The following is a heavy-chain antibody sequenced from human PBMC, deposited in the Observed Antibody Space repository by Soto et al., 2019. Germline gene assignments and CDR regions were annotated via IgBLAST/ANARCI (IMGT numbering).Heavy chain of an antibody. D-gene: IGHD6-13*01. CDR1: SHTFTNYG. Sequence: GASGKVSNKARSHTFTNYGISWVRQAPGQGLERMGWISAYNGNTNYAQKLQGRVTMTTDTSTSTAYMELRSLRSDDTAVYYCARASSWYWFDPWGQGTLVTVSS. V-gene: IGHV1-18*04. CDR3: ARASSWYWFDP. CDR2: ISAYNGNT. J-gene: IGHJ5*02.